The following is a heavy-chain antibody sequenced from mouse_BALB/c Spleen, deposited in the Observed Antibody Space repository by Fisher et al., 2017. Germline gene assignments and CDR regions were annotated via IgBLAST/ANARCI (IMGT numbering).Heavy chain of an antibody. J-gene: IGHJ4*01. D-gene: IGHD1-2*01. CDR3: ARDYGYPYAMDY. V-gene: IGHV1-12*01. Sequence: KFKGKATLTVDKSSSTAYMQFNSLTSEDSAVYYCARDYGYPYAMDYWGQGTSVTVS.